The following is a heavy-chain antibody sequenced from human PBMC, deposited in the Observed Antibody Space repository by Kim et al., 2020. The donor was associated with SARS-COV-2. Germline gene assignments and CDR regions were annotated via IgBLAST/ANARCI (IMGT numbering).Heavy chain of an antibody. CDR3: AARGYCGGGTCSFDY. D-gene: IGHD2-15*01. J-gene: IGHJ4*02. V-gene: IGHV4-34*01. CDR2: MSYSGST. Sequence: SETLSLTCAVSGASLRTYSWNWIRQSPRKGLEWIGEMSYSGSTDYNPSLRSRVTISLDPYNNRFSLRLTSVTAADMAVYYCAARGYCGGGTCSFDYWGQGTLCTVSP. CDR1: GASLRTYS.